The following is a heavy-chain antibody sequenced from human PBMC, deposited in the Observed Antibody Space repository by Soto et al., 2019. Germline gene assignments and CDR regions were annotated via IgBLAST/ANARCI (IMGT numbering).Heavy chain of an antibody. Sequence: QVQLVQSGAEVKKPGSSVKVSCKASGGTFSSYAISWVRQAPGQGLEWMGGIIPIFGTANYAQKFQGRVPITAEESTSKAYRELSSLRSEDTAVYYCARCGSWVGGSCSWDYWGQGTLVTVSS. CDR2: IIPIFGTA. CDR3: ARCGSWVGGSCSWDY. V-gene: IGHV1-69*12. CDR1: GGTFSSYA. J-gene: IGHJ4*02. D-gene: IGHD2-15*01.